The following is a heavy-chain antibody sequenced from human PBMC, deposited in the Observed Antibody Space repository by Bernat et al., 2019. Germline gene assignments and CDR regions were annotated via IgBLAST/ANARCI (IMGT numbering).Heavy chain of an antibody. CDR1: GFGVSHNH. J-gene: IGHJ4*02. V-gene: IGHV3-66*01. D-gene: IGHD2-21*01. Sequence: EVQVVESGGDLVQPGGSLRLSCAASGFGVSHNHVSWVRQAPGKGLEWVSVIHNSGITQYADSVKGRFTISRDNSKNTVYLQMNNVRVEDTAQYYCMGYGGNSVWGQGTLVTVSS. CDR3: MGYGGNSV. CDR2: IHNSGIT.